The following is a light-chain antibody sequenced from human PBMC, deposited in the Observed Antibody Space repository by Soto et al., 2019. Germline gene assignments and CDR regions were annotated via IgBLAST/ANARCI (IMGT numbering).Light chain of an antibody. CDR3: LQYHDLWA. CDR1: QNIYSN. J-gene: IGKJ4*02. V-gene: IGKV3-15*01. CDR2: RAS. Sequence: IVMTQSPATLSVSPGERATLSCRASQNIYSNIAWYQQRPGQAPSLLIYRASTRAPGVPARFSGSGSGTEFTLTISSLQSEDFAVYSCLQYHDLWAFGRGTQVEIK.